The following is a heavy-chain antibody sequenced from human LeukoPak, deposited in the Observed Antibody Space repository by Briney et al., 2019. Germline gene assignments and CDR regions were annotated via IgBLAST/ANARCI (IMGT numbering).Heavy chain of an antibody. J-gene: IGHJ1*01. Sequence: PGGSLRLSCAASGFTFNHYYMTWIRQAPGKGLEWVSYISSSSSYTNYADSVKGRFTISRDNAKNSLYLHMNSLRAEDTAAYYCARGGGYYYDSSDYYREEYFQHWGQGTLVTVSS. V-gene: IGHV3-11*05. CDR3: ARGGGYYYDSSDYYREEYFQH. D-gene: IGHD3-22*01. CDR1: GFTFNHYY. CDR2: ISSSSSYT.